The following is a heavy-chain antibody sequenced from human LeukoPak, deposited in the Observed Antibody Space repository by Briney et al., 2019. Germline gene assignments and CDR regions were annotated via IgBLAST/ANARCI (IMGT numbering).Heavy chain of an antibody. V-gene: IGHV4-34*01. J-gene: IGHJ5*02. Sequence: PSETLSLTCAVYGGSFSGYYWSWIRQPPGKGLEWIGGINHSGSTNYNPSLKSRVTISVDTSKNQFSLKLSSVTAADTAVYYCARATHYDYIWGSYRFHNWFDPWGQGTLVTVSS. CDR3: ARATHYDYIWGSYRFHNWFDP. CDR2: INHSGST. CDR1: GGSFSGYY. D-gene: IGHD3-16*02.